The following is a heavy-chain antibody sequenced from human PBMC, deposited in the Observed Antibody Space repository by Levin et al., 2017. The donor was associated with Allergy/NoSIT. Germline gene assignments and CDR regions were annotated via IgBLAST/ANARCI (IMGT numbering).Heavy chain of an antibody. CDR3: ARAQAESWYSSGWYSLVPSFDY. Sequence: GGSLRLSCAASGFTFSSYAMHWVRQAPGKGLEWVAVISYDGSNKYYADSVKGRFTISRDNSKNTLYLQMNSLRAEDTAVYYCARAQAESWYSSGWYSLVPSFDYWGQGTLVTVSS. D-gene: IGHD6-19*01. CDR1: GFTFSSYA. CDR2: ISYDGSNK. V-gene: IGHV3-30-3*01. J-gene: IGHJ4*02.